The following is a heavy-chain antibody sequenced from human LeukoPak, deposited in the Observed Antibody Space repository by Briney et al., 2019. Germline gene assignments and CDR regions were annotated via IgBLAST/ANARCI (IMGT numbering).Heavy chain of an antibody. D-gene: IGHD2-2*01. CDR1: GFTFSSYA. Sequence: QPGGSLRLSCAASGFTFSSYAMSWVRQGPGQGLEWVSAISGSGGSTYYADSGKGRFTISRDNSKNTLYLEMNSLRAEDTAVYYCAKDASDIVVVPAALKPQNYYYGMDVWGKGTTVTVSS. CDR2: ISGSGGST. V-gene: IGHV3-23*01. J-gene: IGHJ6*04. CDR3: AKDASDIVVVPAALKPQNYYYGMDV.